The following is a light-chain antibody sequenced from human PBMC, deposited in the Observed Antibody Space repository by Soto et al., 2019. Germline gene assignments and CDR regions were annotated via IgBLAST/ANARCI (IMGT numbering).Light chain of an antibody. Sequence: QSALTQPRSVSGSPGQSVTISCTGPSIDVGGSNYVSWYQQHPGKAPKLMIYDVSERPSGVPDRFSGSKSGNTASLTISGLQAEDEADYYCSSYGGSNNFVVFGGGTKLTVL. CDR1: SIDVGGSNY. J-gene: IGLJ2*01. CDR3: SSYGGSNNFVV. CDR2: DVS. V-gene: IGLV2-11*01.